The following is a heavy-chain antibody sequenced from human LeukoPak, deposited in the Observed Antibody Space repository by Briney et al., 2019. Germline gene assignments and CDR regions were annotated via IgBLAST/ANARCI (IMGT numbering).Heavy chain of an antibody. Sequence: GASVKVSCKASGYTFTSYAMNWVRQAPGQGLEWMGGIIPIFGTANYAQKFQGRVTITTDESTSTAYMELSSLRSEDTAVYYCASSSLIFGVHTSSKLIGPGDYWGQGTLVTVSS. CDR2: IIPIFGTA. D-gene: IGHD3-3*01. CDR3: ASSSLIFGVHTSSKLIGPGDY. J-gene: IGHJ4*02. CDR1: GYTFTSYA. V-gene: IGHV1-69*05.